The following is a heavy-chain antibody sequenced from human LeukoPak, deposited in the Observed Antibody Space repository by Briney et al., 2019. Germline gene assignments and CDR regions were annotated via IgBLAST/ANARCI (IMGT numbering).Heavy chain of an antibody. CDR2: INHSGST. CDR3: ARDGLGYSNYYYYGMDV. V-gene: IGHV4-34*01. J-gene: IGHJ6*02. Sequence: PSETLSLTCAVYGGSFSGYYWSWIRQPPGKGLEWIGEINHSGSTNYNPSLKSRVTISVDKSKNQFSLKLSSVTAADTAVYYCARDGLGYSNYYYYGMDVWGQGTTVTVSS. D-gene: IGHD4-11*01. CDR1: GGSFSGYY.